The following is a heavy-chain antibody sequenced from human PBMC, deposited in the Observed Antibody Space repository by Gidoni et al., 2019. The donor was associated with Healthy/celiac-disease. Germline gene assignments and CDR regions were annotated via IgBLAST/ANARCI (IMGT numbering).Heavy chain of an antibody. V-gene: IGHV3-23*01. CDR1: GFTFSSYA. CDR2: ISGSGGST. Sequence: EVQLLESGGGFVQPGGSLRLSCAASGFTFSSYAMSWVRQAPGKGLEWVSAISGSGGSTYYADSVKGRFTIPRDNSKNTLYLQMNSLRAEDTAVYYCAKDSGVGRGYFDYWGQGTLVTVSS. J-gene: IGHJ4*02. D-gene: IGHD3-10*01. CDR3: AKDSGVGRGYFDY.